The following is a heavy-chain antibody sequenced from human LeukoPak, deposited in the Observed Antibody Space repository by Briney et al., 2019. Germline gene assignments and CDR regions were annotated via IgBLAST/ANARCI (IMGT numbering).Heavy chain of an antibody. CDR2: ISSDAMNL. J-gene: IGHJ4*02. CDR1: GFVFRDHY. V-gene: IGHV3-11*01. Sequence: GGSLRLSCAAAGFVFRDHYMSWIRQAPGKGLEWVAYISSDAMNLYYADSVKGRFTISRDNSKNSLYLQMNSLTAEDTGVYYCARAGSAAGNDYWGQGTLVTVSS. CDR3: ARAGSAAGNDY. D-gene: IGHD6-13*01.